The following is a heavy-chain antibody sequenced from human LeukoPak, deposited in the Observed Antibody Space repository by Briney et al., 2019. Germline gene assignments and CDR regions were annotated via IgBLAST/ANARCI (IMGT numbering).Heavy chain of an antibody. D-gene: IGHD6-13*01. V-gene: IGHV1-2*02. CDR3: ARASSSWPYYYYMDV. Sequence: ASVKVSCKASGYTFTGYYMHWVRQAPGQGLEWMGWINPNSGGTNYAQKFQGRVTMTRDTSISTAYMELSRLRSDDTAVYYCARASSSWPYYYYMDVWGKGTTVTVSS. CDR1: GYTFTGYY. CDR2: INPNSGGT. J-gene: IGHJ6*03.